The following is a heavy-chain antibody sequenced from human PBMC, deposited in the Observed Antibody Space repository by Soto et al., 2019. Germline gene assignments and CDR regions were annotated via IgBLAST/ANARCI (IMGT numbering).Heavy chain of an antibody. Sequence: QVQLVQSGAEEKKPGASVKVSCKASGYTFTSYAMHWVRQAPGQRLEWMGWINAGHGNTKYSQKFQGRVTITRDTSASTAYMELSSLRSEDTAVYYCARLKGFYYRGSWFDPWGQGTLVTVSS. J-gene: IGHJ5*02. CDR2: INAGHGNT. D-gene: IGHD1-26*01. V-gene: IGHV1-3*05. CDR1: GYTFTSYA. CDR3: ARLKGFYYRGSWFDP.